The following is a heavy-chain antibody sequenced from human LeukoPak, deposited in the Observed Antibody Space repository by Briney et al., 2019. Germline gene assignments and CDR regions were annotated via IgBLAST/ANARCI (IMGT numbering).Heavy chain of an antibody. CDR1: GFTVSSNY. CDR3: ARDPYGDYGFDY. V-gene: IGHV3-53*04. D-gene: IGHD4-17*01. Sequence: PGGSLRLYCAASGFTVSSNYMSWVRQAPGKGLEWVSVIYSGGSTYYADSVKGRLTISRHNSKNTLYLQMNSLRAEDMAVYYCARDPYGDYGFDYWGQGTLVTVSS. J-gene: IGHJ4*02. CDR2: IYSGGST.